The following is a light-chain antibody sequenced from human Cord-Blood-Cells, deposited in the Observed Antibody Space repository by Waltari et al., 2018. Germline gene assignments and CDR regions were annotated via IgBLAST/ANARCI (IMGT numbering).Light chain of an antibody. V-gene: IGKV1-39*01. Sequence: DIQMTQSPSSLSASVGDRVTITCRASQRISSYLTWYQQKPGQAPKLLIYAASSLQSGVPSRFSGSGSGTDFTLTISSLQPEDFAAYYCQQSYSTPFTFGQGTKLEIK. CDR1: QRISSY. CDR2: AAS. CDR3: QQSYSTPFT. J-gene: IGKJ2*01.